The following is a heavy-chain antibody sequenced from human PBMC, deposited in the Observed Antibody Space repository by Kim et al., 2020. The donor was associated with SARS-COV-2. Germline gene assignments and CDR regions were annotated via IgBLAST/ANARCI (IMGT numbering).Heavy chain of an antibody. CDR1: GFTFDDYA. V-gene: IGHV3-9*01. J-gene: IGHJ6*03. CDR3: AKDYCTGGVCPYYYMDV. Sequence: GGSLRLSCAASGFTFDDYAMHWVRQAPGKGLEWVSGISWNSGSLGYADSVKGRFTISRDNAKNSLYLQMNSLRAEDTALYYCAKDYCTGGVCPYYYMDV. CDR2: ISWNSGSL. D-gene: IGHD2-8*02.